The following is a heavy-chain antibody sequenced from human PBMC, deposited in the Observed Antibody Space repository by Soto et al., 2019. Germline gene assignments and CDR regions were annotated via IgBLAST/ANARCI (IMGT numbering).Heavy chain of an antibody. CDR2: IYPGDSDT. V-gene: IGHV5-51*01. CDR3: ARLDTIFGSGEFDY. J-gene: IGHJ4*02. Sequence: PXESLKISWKGSGYSFTSYWIGWVRQMPGKGLEWMGIIYPGDSDTIYSPSFQGQVTISADKSISTAYLQWSSLKASDTAMYYCARLDTIFGSGEFDYWGQGTLVTFPS. CDR1: GYSFTSYW. D-gene: IGHD3-3*01.